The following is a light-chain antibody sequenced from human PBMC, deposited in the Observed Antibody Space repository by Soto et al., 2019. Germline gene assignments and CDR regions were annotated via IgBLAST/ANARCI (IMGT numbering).Light chain of an antibody. J-gene: IGKJ5*01. Sequence: DIQVTQSTCFLSPSIGEIVTITCRASQVISTSLAWYQVKPGKAPKLLIYAASTLESGVPSRFSATVSGTEFRPTNTSLQPECLATHSCQQVLDPPFPFGQGTRLEIK. CDR1: QVISTS. CDR2: AAS. V-gene: IGKV1-9*01. CDR3: QQVLDPPFP.